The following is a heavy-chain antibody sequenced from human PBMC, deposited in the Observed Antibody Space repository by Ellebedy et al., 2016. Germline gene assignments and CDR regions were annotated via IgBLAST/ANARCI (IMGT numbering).Heavy chain of an antibody. CDR3: AKDNGYSSSWYFDY. J-gene: IGHJ4*02. V-gene: IGHV3-7*01. CDR1: GFTFSSYW. CDR2: IKQDGSEK. Sequence: GESLKISXAASGFTFSSYWMSWVRQAPGKGLEWVANIKQDGSEKYYVDSVKGRFTISRDNSKNTLYLQMNSLRAEDTAVYYCAKDNGYSSSWYFDYWGQGTLVTVSS. D-gene: IGHD6-13*01.